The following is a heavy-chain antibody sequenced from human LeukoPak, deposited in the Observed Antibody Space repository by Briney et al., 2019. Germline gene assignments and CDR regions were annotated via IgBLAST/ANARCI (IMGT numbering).Heavy chain of an antibody. D-gene: IGHD6-13*01. J-gene: IGHJ4*02. Sequence: GGSLRLSCAASGFTFRNYEMNWVRQAPGKGLEWISYTSSSGSTIYYADSVKGRFTLSRDNAKNSLYLQMNSLRAEDTAVYYCATLTFSRTWYMDFWGQGTLVTVSS. CDR1: GFTFRNYE. CDR3: ATLTFSRTWYMDF. V-gene: IGHV3-48*03. CDR2: TSSSGSTI.